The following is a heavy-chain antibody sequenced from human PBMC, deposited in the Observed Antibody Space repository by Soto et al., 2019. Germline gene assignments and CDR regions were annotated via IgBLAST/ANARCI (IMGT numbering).Heavy chain of an antibody. Sequence: ASVKVSCKASGYIFTSYYLHWVRQAPGQGLEWMGWINPFDGSRMFAQSFQGRVTFTRDTSTSTVYMELSGLRSDDTAVYYCARDSPPMDVWGQGTTVTVSS. J-gene: IGHJ6*02. CDR2: INPFDGSR. CDR1: GYIFTSYY. V-gene: IGHV1-46*01. CDR3: ARDSPPMDV.